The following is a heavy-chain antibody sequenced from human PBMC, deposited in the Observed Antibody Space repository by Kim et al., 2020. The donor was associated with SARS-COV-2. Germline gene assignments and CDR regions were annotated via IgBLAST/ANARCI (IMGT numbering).Heavy chain of an antibody. V-gene: IGHV3-48*02. CDR2: ISSSSSTI. Sequence: GGSLRLSCAASGFTFSSYSMNWVRQAPGKGLEWVSYISSSSSTIYYADSVKGRFTISRDNAKNSLYLQMNSLRDEDTAVYYCARGSYSSGWVDFDYWGQGTLVTVSS. CDR3: ARGSYSSGWVDFDY. J-gene: IGHJ4*02. D-gene: IGHD6-19*01. CDR1: GFTFSSYS.